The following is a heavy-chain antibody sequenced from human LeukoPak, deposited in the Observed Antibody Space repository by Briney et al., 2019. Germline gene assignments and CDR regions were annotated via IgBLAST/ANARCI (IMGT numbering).Heavy chain of an antibody. CDR1: GGTFSGYY. J-gene: IGHJ4*02. Sequence: NPSETLSLTCAVYGGTFSGYYWSWIRQSPGKGLEWIGEINPGGSTNYNPSLESRVIISVDTSKNQFSLKMDSVRAADTAVYCCAREDCSGGDCTSFDYWGRGTLVTVSS. CDR3: AREDCSGGDCTSFDY. V-gene: IGHV4-34*01. D-gene: IGHD2-15*01. CDR2: INPGGST.